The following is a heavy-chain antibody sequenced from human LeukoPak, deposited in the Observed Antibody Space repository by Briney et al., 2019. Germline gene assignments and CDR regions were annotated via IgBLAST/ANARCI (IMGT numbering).Heavy chain of an antibody. CDR2: ISGSGGST. J-gene: IGHJ4*02. CDR1: GFTFSSYA. V-gene: IGHV3-23*01. CDR3: AKGSSTICSGGSCYIDN. D-gene: IGHD2-15*01. Sequence: GASLRLSCAASGFTFSSYAMSWVRQAPGKGLEWVSAISGSGGSTYYADSVKGRFTISRDNSKNTLYLQMNSLRAEDTAVYYCAKGSSTICSGGSCYIDNWGQGTLVTVSS.